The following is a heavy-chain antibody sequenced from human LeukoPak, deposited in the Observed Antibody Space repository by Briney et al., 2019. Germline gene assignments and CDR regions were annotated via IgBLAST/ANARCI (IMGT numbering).Heavy chain of an antibody. CDR3: ARELEGYCSGGSCYDPDAFDI. CDR1: GYTFTGYY. Sequence: ASVKVSCKASGYTFTGYYMHWVRQAPGQGLEWMGWINPNSGGTNYAQKFQGRVTMTRDTSISTAYMELSRLRSDDTAVYYCARELEGYCSGGSCYDPDAFDIWGQGTMVTVSP. CDR2: INPNSGGT. V-gene: IGHV1-2*02. J-gene: IGHJ3*02. D-gene: IGHD2-15*01.